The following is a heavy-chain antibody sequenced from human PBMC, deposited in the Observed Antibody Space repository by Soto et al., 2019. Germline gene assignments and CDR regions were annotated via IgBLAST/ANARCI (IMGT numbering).Heavy chain of an antibody. Sequence: ASVKVSCKSSGDGFTGHDITWVRQATGQGLEWMGWMNPNSGNADYAQKFQDRVTMTADHSTDTAYMELSSLRSEDTAVYYCARDHRGYSYGYWFDPWGQGTLVTVSS. CDR2: MNPNSGNA. V-gene: IGHV1-8*01. J-gene: IGHJ5*02. D-gene: IGHD5-18*01. CDR3: ARDHRGYSYGYWFDP. CDR1: GDGFTGHD.